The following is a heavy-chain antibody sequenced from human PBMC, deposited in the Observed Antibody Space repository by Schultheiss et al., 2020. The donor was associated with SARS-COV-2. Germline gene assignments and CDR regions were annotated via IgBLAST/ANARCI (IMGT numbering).Heavy chain of an antibody. Sequence: SETLSLTCTVSGGSVSSGSYYWGWIRQPPGKGLEWIGYIYYSGSTYYNPSLKSRVTISVDTSKNQFSLKLSSVTAADTAVYYCAARKGRHDYWGQGTLVTVSS. J-gene: IGHJ4*02. D-gene: IGHD3-10*01. CDR1: GGSVSSGSYY. V-gene: IGHV4-39*07. CDR2: IYYSGST. CDR3: AARKGRHDY.